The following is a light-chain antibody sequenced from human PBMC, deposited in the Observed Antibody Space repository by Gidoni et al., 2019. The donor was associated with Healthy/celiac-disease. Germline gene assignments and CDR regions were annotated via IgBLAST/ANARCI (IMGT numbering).Light chain of an antibody. CDR1: QSISSW. CDR2: DAS. J-gene: IGKJ1*01. V-gene: IGKV1-5*01. CDR3: QQYNSYSWT. Sequence: DIQMTPSPSTLSASLGDRVTITCRASQSISSWLAWYQQKPGKAPKRLIYDASSLESGVPSRFSGRGAGTEVTITSSSLQPDEFATYYCQQYNSYSWTFGQGTKVEIK.